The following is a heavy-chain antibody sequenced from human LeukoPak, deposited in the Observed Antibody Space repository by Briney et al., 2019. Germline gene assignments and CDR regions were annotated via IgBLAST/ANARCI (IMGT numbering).Heavy chain of an antibody. V-gene: IGHV1-8*01. CDR2: MNPNSGNT. J-gene: IGHJ5*02. CDR3: ARGSDDFWSGQNWFDP. D-gene: IGHD3-3*01. Sequence: GASVKVSCKASGYTFTSYDINWVRQATGQGLEWMGWMNPNSGNTGYAQKFQGRVTMTRNTSISTAYMELSSLRSEGTAVYYCARGSDDFWSGQNWFDPWGQGTLVTVSS. CDR1: GYTFTSYD.